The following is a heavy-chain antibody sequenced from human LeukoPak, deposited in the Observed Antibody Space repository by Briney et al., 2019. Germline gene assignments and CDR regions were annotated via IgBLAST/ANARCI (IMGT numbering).Heavy chain of an antibody. D-gene: IGHD3-10*01. J-gene: IGHJ4*02. CDR1: GFTFSFYS. CDR3: AREFGGSASGAGY. CDR2: MSVSSGLI. Sequence: GGSLRLSCAASGFTFSFYSMNWVRQAPGQGLEWVSSMSVSSGLIYYADSVKGRFTVSRDNAKNSLYLQMNSLRAEDTAVYYCAREFGGSASGAGYWGQGTLVTVSS. V-gene: IGHV3-21*01.